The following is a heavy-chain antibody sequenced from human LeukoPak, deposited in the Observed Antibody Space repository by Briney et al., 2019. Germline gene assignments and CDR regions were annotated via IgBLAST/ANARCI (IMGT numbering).Heavy chain of an antibody. V-gene: IGHV1-2*02. CDR3: ARDRGVGVLRYFDWPSGY. CDR1: GYTFTSYD. J-gene: IGHJ4*02. D-gene: IGHD3-9*01. Sequence: GASVKVSCKASGYTFTSYDINWVRQAPGQGLEWMGWINPNSGGTNYAQKFQGRVTMTRDTSISTAYMELSRLRSDDTAVYYCARDRGVGVLRYFDWPSGYWGQGTLVTVSS. CDR2: INPNSGGT.